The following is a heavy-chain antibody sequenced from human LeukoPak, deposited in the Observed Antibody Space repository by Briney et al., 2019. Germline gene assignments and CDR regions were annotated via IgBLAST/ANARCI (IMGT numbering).Heavy chain of an antibody. CDR2: INHSGST. Sequence: SETLSLTCAVYGGSFSGYYWSWIRQPPGKGLEWIGEINHSGSTNYNPPLKSRVTISVDTSKNQFSLKLSSVTAADTAVCYCARVRIVGALSFDYWGQGTLVTVSS. CDR1: GGSFSGYY. D-gene: IGHD1-26*01. CDR3: ARVRIVGALSFDY. V-gene: IGHV4-34*01. J-gene: IGHJ4*02.